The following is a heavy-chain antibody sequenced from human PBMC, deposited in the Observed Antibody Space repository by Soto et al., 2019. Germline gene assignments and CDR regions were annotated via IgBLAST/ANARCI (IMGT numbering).Heavy chain of an antibody. Sequence: SETLSLTCTVSGGSISSSSYYWGWIRQPPGKGLEWIGSIYYSGSTYYNPSLKSRVTISVDTSKNQFSLKLSSVTAADTAVYYCARPSTNIVVVPAAMSPPYYYYYMDVWGKGTTVTVSS. V-gene: IGHV4-39*01. CDR1: GGSISSSSYY. CDR3: ARPSTNIVVVPAAMSPPYYYYYMDV. D-gene: IGHD2-2*01. J-gene: IGHJ6*03. CDR2: IYYSGST.